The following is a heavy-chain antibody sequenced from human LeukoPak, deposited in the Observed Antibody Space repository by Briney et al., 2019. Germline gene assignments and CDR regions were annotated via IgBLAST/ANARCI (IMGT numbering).Heavy chain of an antibody. V-gene: IGHV3-30*18. CDR2: ISYDGSNK. Sequence: GGSLRLSCAASGFTFSSYGMHWVRQAPGKGLEWVAVISYDGSNKYYADPVKGRFTISRDSSKNTLYLQMNSLRAEDTAVYYCAKGATTVTTNYYFDYWGQGTLVTVSS. CDR1: GFTFSSYG. D-gene: IGHD4-17*01. CDR3: AKGATTVTTNYYFDY. J-gene: IGHJ4*02.